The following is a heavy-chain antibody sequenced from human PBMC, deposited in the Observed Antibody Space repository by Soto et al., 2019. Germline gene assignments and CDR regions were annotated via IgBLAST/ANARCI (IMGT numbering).Heavy chain of an antibody. Sequence: QVQLVQSGPEVKKPGASVKVSCKASGYTFSNYGITWVRQAPGQGLEWMGWINAYNGETNYAQKLQGRVTITTATSTSTAYMELKSLKSDDTAVYYCARRGAPPYYYYGLDVWGQGTTVTVSS. CDR1: GYTFSNYG. CDR3: ARRGAPPYYYYGLDV. CDR2: INAYNGET. J-gene: IGHJ6*02. D-gene: IGHD3-16*01. V-gene: IGHV1-18*01.